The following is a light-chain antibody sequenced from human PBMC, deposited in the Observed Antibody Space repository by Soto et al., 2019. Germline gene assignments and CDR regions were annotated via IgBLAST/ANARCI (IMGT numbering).Light chain of an antibody. Sequence: DIQMTQSPSTLSASVGDRVTITCRASQSISSWLAWYQQKPGKAPKLLISKASSLESGVPSRFSGSGSGTEFTLTISSLQPDDFATYYCQQYNSYPYTFGQGTKLDIK. V-gene: IGKV1-5*03. CDR2: KAS. J-gene: IGKJ2*01. CDR1: QSISSW. CDR3: QQYNSYPYT.